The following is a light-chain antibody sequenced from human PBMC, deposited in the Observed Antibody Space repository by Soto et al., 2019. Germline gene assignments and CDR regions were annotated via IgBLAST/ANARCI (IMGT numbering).Light chain of an antibody. CDR1: QTVRNNY. CDR3: QQFSSYPLT. CDR2: DAS. Sequence: LVLTQSPGTLSLSPGERATLSCRSSQTVRNNYLAWYQQKPGQAPRLXIYDASSRATGIPDRFSGGGSGTDFTLTISRLEPEDFAVYYCQQFSSYPLTFGGGTKVDIK. V-gene: IGKV3-20*01. J-gene: IGKJ4*01.